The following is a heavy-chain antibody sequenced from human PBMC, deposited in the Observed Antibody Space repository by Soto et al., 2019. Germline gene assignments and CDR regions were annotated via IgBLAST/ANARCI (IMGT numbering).Heavy chain of an antibody. D-gene: IGHD4-17*01. V-gene: IGHV3-48*01. CDR3: ARGTTVTYYYYMDV. J-gene: IGHJ6*03. Sequence: GGSLRLSCAASGFTFSSYSMNWVRQAPGKGLEWVSYISSSSSTIYYADSVKGRFTISRDNAKKSLYLQMNSLRAYDTAVYYCARGTTVTYYYYMDVWGKGTTVTVSS. CDR1: GFTFSSYS. CDR2: ISSSSSTI.